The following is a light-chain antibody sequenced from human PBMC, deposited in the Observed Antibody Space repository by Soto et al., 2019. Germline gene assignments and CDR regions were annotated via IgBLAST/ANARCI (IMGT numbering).Light chain of an antibody. Sequence: AIQLTQSPSSLSASIGDRVTITCRASQGISSALAWYQKKPGKAPSLLIYGASTLESGVPSSFSGSGSGTDFTLTISGLQPEDFATYYCQHFNGYPRTFGQGTRLEIK. CDR3: QHFNGYPRT. CDR1: QGISSA. CDR2: GAS. V-gene: IGKV1-13*02. J-gene: IGKJ5*01.